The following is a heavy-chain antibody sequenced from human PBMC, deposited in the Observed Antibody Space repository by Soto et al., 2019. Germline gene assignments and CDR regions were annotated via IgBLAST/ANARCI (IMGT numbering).Heavy chain of an antibody. D-gene: IGHD1-7*01. Sequence: EVRLLESGGGLVKPGGSLRLSCATSGLTFSNYAMSWVRQAPGGGLAWVSSMSGSSSTTYYADSVRGRFTISRDRSKHTLYLQMSSLRAEDTSLYYCAKNQERELPRVIDFCGQGTLVTVSS. V-gene: IGHV3-23*01. CDR1: GLTFSNYA. CDR2: MSGSSSTT. J-gene: IGHJ4*02. CDR3: AKNQERELPRVIDF.